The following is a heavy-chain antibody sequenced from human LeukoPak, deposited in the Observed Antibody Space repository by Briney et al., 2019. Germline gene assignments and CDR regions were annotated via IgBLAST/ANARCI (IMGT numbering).Heavy chain of an antibody. J-gene: IGHJ4*02. CDR3: ARGRDYYDSSGYYYDTRGGIFDY. V-gene: IGHV1-8*01. Sequence: GASVKVSCKASGYTFTSYDINWVRQATGQGLEWMGWMSPNSGNTGYAQKFQGRVTMTRNTSISTAYMELSSLRPEDTAVYYCARGRDYYDSSGYYYDTRGGIFDYWGQGTLVTVSS. CDR2: MSPNSGNT. CDR1: GYTFTSYD. D-gene: IGHD3-22*01.